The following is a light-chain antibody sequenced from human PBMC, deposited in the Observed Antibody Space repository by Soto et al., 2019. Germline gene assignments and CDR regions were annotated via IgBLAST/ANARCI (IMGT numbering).Light chain of an antibody. CDR2: NNN. Sequence: QPVLTQPPSASGTPGQRVSISCSGSSSNIGSNVVNWYQQLPGTAPTLLIYNNNQRPSGVPDRFSGSKSGTSASLAISGLQSEDEADYYCTSWDDSLNGPVVFGGGTKLTVL. J-gene: IGLJ2*01. CDR3: TSWDDSLNGPVV. CDR1: SSNIGSNV. V-gene: IGLV1-44*01.